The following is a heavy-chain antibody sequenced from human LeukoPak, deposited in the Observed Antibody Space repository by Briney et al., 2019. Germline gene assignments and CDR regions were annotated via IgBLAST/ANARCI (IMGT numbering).Heavy chain of an antibody. Sequence: GGSLRLSCAAPGFTFDDDAMSWVRQAPRKGLEWVSLISGGGSSTYYADSLKCRFTISRDNSKNSLYLQMNSLRTEDTAFYYCASDNRGFDYWGQGTLVTVSS. V-gene: IGHV3-43*02. J-gene: IGHJ4*02. CDR2: ISGGGSST. CDR1: GFTFDDDA. CDR3: ASDNRGFDY.